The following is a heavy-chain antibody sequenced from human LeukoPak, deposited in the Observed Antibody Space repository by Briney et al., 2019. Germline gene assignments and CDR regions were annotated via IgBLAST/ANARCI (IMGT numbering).Heavy chain of an antibody. J-gene: IGHJ2*01. D-gene: IGHD4-23*01. CDR1: GGSISSGGDS. V-gene: IGHV4-30-2*01. CDR3: ARESYGGNSRYFDL. CDR2: IQRSGST. Sequence: TLSLTCAVSGGSISSGGDSWSWIRQPPGKGLEWIGYIQRSGSTYYNPSLKSRVTISVDRSKNQFSLKLSSVTAADTAVYYCARESYGGNSRYFDLWGRGTLVTVSS.